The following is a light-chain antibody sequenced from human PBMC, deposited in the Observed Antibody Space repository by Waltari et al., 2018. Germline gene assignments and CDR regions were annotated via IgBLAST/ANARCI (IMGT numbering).Light chain of an antibody. CDR3: QSADQNGHLWI. Sequence: SFELTQPPSVSVSPGETARITCSGDALPKQYAYWYRQKPGQAPVVLIYKDTARPSGTPERFSGSTSGTTVTLTISGVQSEDEADYYCQSADQNGHLWIFGGGTKLTVL. CDR1: ALPKQY. J-gene: IGLJ2*01. V-gene: IGLV3-25*03. CDR2: KDT.